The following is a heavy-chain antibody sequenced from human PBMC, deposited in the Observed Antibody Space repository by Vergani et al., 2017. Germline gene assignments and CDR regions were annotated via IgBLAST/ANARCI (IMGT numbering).Heavy chain of an antibody. V-gene: IGHV3-66*02. CDR2: IYSGGST. J-gene: IGHJ4*02. CDR1: GFTVSSNY. Sequence: EVQLVESGGGLVQPGGSLRLSCAASGFTVSSNYMSWVRQAPGKGLEWVSVIYSGGSTYYADSVKGRFTISRDNSKNTLYLQMNSLRAEDTAVYYCAGLRRSDRRPKPFDYWGQGTLVTVSS. CDR3: AGLRRSDRRPKPFDY. D-gene: IGHD6-25*01.